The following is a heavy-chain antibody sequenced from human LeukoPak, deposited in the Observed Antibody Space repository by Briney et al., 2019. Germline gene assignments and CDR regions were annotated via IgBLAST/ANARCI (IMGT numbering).Heavy chain of an antibody. D-gene: IGHD3-9*01. CDR1: GFTFSDYY. V-gene: IGHV3-23*01. CDR3: AKDPGGFNHFDWHLPFDY. CDR2: ISGSGGST. J-gene: IGHJ4*02. Sequence: GGSLRLSCAASGFTFSDYYMSWVRQAPGKGLEWVSAISGSGGSTYYADSVKGRFTISRDNSKNTLYLQMNSLRAEDTAVYYCAKDPGGFNHFDWHLPFDYWGQGTLVTVSS.